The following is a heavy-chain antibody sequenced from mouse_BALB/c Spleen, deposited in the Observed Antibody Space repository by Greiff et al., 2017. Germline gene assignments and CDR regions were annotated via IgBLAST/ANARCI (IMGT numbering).Heavy chain of an antibody. D-gene: IGHD2-4*01. CDR2: ISTYYGNT. V-gene: IGHV1-67*01. CDR3: ARGKYDYDTFDY. CDR1: SYTFTDYA. J-gene: IGHJ2*01. Sequence: VQLQQSGPELVRPGVSVKISCKGSSYTFTDYAMHWVKQSHAKSLEWIGVISTYYGNTNYNQKFKGKATMTVDKSSSTAYMELDRFTSEDSAVYYCARGKYDYDTFDYWGQGTTLTVSS.